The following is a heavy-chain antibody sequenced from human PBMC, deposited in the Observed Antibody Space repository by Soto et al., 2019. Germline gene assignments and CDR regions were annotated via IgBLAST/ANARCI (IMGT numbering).Heavy chain of an antibody. CDR2: IWYYGSND. V-gene: IGHV3-33*01. Sequence: QVQLVESGGGVVQPGRSLRLSCEGSGFTFNKYGMHWVRQAPGKGLEWVAIIWYYGSNDFYADSVKGRFTISKDNSKNKVYLEMDSLRVEDTGIYYCARAGVENWLVPWGQGTLVTVSS. D-gene: IGHD3-10*01. CDR1: GFTFNKYG. CDR3: ARAGVENWLVP. J-gene: IGHJ5*02.